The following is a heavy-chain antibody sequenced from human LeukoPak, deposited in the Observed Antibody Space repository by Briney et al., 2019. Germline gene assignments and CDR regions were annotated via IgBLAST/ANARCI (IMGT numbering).Heavy chain of an antibody. V-gene: IGHV1-2*06. Sequence: GASVKVSCKASGYTFTGYYKHWVRQAPGQGLEWMGRINPNSGGTNYAQKFQGRVTMTRDTSISTAYMELSRLRSDDTAVYYCATWAAMVRGVISDYWGQGTLVTVSS. CDR2: INPNSGGT. CDR3: ATWAAMVRGVISDY. J-gene: IGHJ4*02. D-gene: IGHD3-10*01. CDR1: GYTFTGYY.